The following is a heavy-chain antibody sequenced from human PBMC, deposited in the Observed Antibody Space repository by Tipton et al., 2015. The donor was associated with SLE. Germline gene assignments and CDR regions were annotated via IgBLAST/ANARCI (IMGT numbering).Heavy chain of an antibody. CDR2: ISSSSSYI. V-gene: IGHV3-21*03. D-gene: IGHD6-13*01. J-gene: IGHJ4*02. Sequence: SLRLSCAASGFTFSSYSMNWVRQAPGKGLEWVSSISSSSSYIYYADSVKGRFTISRDNAKNSLYLQMNSLRAEDTAVYYCARDRSSPAYFDYWGQGTLVTVSS. CDR1: GFTFSSYS. CDR3: ARDRSSPAYFDY.